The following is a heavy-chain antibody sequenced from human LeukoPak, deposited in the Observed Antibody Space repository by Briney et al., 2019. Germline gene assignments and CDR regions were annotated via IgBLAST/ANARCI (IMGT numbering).Heavy chain of an antibody. CDR1: GYTFTSYG. CDR3: ARVYTMVRGVKDWFDP. V-gene: IGHV1-18*01. Sequence: ASVTVSCKASGYTFTSYGISWVRQAPGQGLEWMGWISAYNGNTNYAQKLQGRVTMTTDTSTSTAYMELRSLRSDDTAVYYCARVYTMVRGVKDWFDPWGQGTLVTVSS. CDR2: ISAYNGNT. J-gene: IGHJ5*02. D-gene: IGHD3-10*01.